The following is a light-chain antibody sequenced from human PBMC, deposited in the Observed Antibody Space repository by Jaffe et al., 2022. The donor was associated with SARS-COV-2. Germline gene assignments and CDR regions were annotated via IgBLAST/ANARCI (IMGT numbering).Light chain of an antibody. Sequence: DIVMTQSPDSLAVSLGERATINCKSGQSVLYSSNNKNYLAWYQQKPGQPPKLLIYWASTRESGVPERFSGSGSGTDFTLTISSLQAEDVALYFCQQYYSTPYTFGQGTKLEMK. V-gene: IGKV4-1*01. CDR3: QQYYSTPYT. J-gene: IGKJ2*01. CDR1: QSVLYSSNNKNY. CDR2: WAS.